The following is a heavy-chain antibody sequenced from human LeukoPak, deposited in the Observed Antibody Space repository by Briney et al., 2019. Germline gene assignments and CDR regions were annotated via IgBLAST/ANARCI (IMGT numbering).Heavy chain of an antibody. CDR1: GGSISSGGYY. J-gene: IGHJ5*02. D-gene: IGHD6-19*01. CDR2: IYYSGST. Sequence: PSETLSLTGTVSGGSISSGGYYWSWIRQHPGKGLEWIGYIYYSGSTYYNPSLKSRVTISVDTSKNQFSLKLSSVTAADTAVCYCARAYSSGWSIHNWFDPWGQGTLVTVSS. V-gene: IGHV4-31*03. CDR3: ARAYSSGWSIHNWFDP.